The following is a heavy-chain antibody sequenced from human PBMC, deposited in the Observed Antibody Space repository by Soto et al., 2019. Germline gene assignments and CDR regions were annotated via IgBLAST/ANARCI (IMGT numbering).Heavy chain of an antibody. CDR3: ARERYYDFWSGYFDGMDV. Sequence: QVQLVESGGGVVQPGRSLRLSCAASGFTFSSYGMHWVRQAPGKVLEWVAVIWYDGSNKYYADSVKGRFTISRDNSKNTLYLQMNSLRAEDTAVYYCARERYYDFWSGYFDGMDVWGQGTTVTVSS. J-gene: IGHJ6*02. CDR2: IWYDGSNK. D-gene: IGHD3-3*01. V-gene: IGHV3-33*01. CDR1: GFTFSSYG.